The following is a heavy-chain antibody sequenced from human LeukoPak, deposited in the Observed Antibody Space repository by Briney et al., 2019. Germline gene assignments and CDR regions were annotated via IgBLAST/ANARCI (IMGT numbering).Heavy chain of an antibody. Sequence: RPGGSLRLSCAASGFTFSSYWMHWVRQAPGKGLMWVSRINSDGSGTTYADSVKGRFTISRDNAKNRLYLQMNSLRAEDTAVYYCVRRGYSYQSPRLDSWGQGTLVTVSS. V-gene: IGHV3-74*01. CDR2: INSDGSGT. CDR3: VRRGYSYQSPRLDS. J-gene: IGHJ4*02. CDR1: GFTFSSYW. D-gene: IGHD5-18*01.